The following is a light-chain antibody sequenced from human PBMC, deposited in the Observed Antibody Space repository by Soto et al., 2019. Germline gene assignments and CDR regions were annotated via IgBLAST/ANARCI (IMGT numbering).Light chain of an antibody. Sequence: QSALTQPPSVSGAPGQRVTISCTGSSSNIGAGYDVHWYQQLPGTAPKLLIYGNNILPSGVPYRFSGSKSGTSASLAITGLQAEDEADYYCQSYDSSLSGSGFGTGTKVTVL. CDR2: GNN. CDR3: QSYDSSLSGSG. CDR1: SSNIGAGYD. J-gene: IGLJ1*01. V-gene: IGLV1-40*01.